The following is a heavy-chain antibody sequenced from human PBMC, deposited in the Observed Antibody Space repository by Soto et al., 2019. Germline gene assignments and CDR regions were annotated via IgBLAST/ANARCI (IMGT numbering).Heavy chain of an antibody. CDR2: IWYDGSNK. V-gene: IGHV3-33*01. CDR3: ARDVYVDYYDSSGYYHPAY. D-gene: IGHD3-22*01. J-gene: IGHJ1*01. CDR1: GFTFSSYG. Sequence: GGSLRLSCAASGFTFSSYGMHWVRQAPGKGLEWAAVIWYDGSNKYYADSVKGRFTISRDNSKNTLYLQMNSLRAEDTAVYYCARDVYVDYYDSSGYYHPAYSGQGTLVTVSS.